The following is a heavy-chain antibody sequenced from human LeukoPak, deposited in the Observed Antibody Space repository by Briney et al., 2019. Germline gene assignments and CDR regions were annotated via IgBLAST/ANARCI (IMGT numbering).Heavy chain of an antibody. D-gene: IGHD2-15*01. CDR2: INPSGGST. Sequence: ASVKVSCKASGYTFTSYYMHWVRQAPGQGLEWMGIINPSGGSTSYAQKFQGRVTMTRDTPTSTVYMELSSLRSEDTAVYYCARDSDIVVVVAATDASIFDYWGQGTLVTVSS. CDR1: GYTFTSYY. V-gene: IGHV1-46*01. CDR3: ARDSDIVVVVAATDASIFDY. J-gene: IGHJ4*02.